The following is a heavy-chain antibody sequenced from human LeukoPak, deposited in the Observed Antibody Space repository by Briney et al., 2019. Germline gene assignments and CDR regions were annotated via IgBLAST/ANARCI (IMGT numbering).Heavy chain of an antibody. D-gene: IGHD3-22*01. J-gene: IGHJ4*02. Sequence: GGSLRLSCAASGFTFSNAWMSWVRQAPGKGLEWVGRIKSKTDGGTTDYAAPVKGRFTISRDDSKNTLYLQMNSLKTEDTAVYYCTAYYYDSSGYDYWGQGTLVTVSS. V-gene: IGHV3-15*01. CDR1: GFTFSNAW. CDR2: IKSKTDGGTT. CDR3: TAYYYDSSGYDY.